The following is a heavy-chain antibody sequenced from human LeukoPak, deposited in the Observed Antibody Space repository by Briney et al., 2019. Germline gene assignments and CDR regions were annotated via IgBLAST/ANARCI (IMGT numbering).Heavy chain of an antibody. CDR2: ISGSGGST. J-gene: IGHJ6*02. Sequence: PGGSLRLSCAASGFTFSSYAMSWARQAPGKGLEWVSAISGSGGSTYYADSVKGRFTISRDNSKNTLYLQMNSLRAEDTAVYYCAKVAPNYYGSGSYYGMDVWGQGTTVTVSS. CDR3: AKVAPNYYGSGSYYGMDV. D-gene: IGHD3-10*01. V-gene: IGHV3-23*01. CDR1: GFTFSSYA.